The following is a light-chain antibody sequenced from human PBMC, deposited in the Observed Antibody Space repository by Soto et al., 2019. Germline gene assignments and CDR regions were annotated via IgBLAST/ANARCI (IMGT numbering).Light chain of an antibody. J-gene: IGKJ3*01. Sequence: TVLTQSPGTLTLSPGERATLSCRASQSVSGNFLAWYQQKPGQAPRLLIYDASTRATGIPDRFSGSGSGTDLTLTISRLEPEDFAVYYWQQYGKSPPFTFGPGTKMDIK. CDR3: QQYGKSPPFT. CDR2: DAS. V-gene: IGKV3-20*01. CDR1: QSVSGNF.